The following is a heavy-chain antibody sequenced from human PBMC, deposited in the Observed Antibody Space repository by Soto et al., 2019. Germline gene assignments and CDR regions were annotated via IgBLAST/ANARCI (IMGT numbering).Heavy chain of an antibody. Sequence: EVQLLESGGGLVQPGGSLRLSCAASGFTFSSYAMSWVRQPPGKGREWVSAISGSGGSTYYADSVKGRFTISRDNSKNTLYLQMNSLRAEDTAVYYCAKVGYNWNYPSYFDYWGQGTLVTVSS. CDR1: GFTFSSYA. CDR3: AKVGYNWNYPSYFDY. CDR2: ISGSGGST. V-gene: IGHV3-23*01. J-gene: IGHJ4*02. D-gene: IGHD1-7*01.